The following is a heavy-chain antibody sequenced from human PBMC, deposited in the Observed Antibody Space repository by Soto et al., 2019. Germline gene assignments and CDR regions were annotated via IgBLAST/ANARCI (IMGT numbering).Heavy chain of an antibody. J-gene: IGHJ4*02. D-gene: IGHD2-2*01. V-gene: IGHV4-30-2*01. CDR2: IYHSGST. CDR3: ARANPVYAGV. Sequence: QLQLQESGSGLVKPSQTLSLTCAVSGGSISSGGYSWSWIRQTQGKGLEWIGYIYHSGSTYYNPSLKSRVTISVDRSKNQFSLKLSSVTAADTAVYNCARANPVYAGVWGQGTLVTVSS. CDR1: GGSISSGGYS.